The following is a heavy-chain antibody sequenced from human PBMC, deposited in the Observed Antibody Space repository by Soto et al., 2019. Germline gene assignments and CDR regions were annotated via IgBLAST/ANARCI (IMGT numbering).Heavy chain of an antibody. V-gene: IGHV1-3*01. CDR1: GYTFTSYA. D-gene: IGHD3-10*01. CDR2: INAGNGNT. Sequence: QVQLVQSGAEVKKPGASVKVSCKASGYTFTSYAMHWVRQAPGQRLEWMGWINAGNGNTKYSQKFQGRVTITRDTAASTAYMELSSLRSEDTAVYYCARAYGSGSYALPDYWGQGTLVTVSS. CDR3: ARAYGSGSYALPDY. J-gene: IGHJ4*02.